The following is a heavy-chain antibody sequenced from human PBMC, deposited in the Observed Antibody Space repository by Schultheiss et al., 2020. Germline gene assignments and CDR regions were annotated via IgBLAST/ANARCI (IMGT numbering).Heavy chain of an antibody. V-gene: IGHV3-21*01. CDR1: GFTFSSYS. Sequence: GESLKISCAASGFTFSSYSMNWVRQAPGKGLEWVSSISSSSSYIYYADSVKGRFTISRDNAKNSLYLQMNTLRAEDTAVYYCARMSMLVAFDIWGQGTMVTVSS. CDR2: ISSSSSYI. CDR3: ARMSMLVAFDI. J-gene: IGHJ3*02. D-gene: IGHD3-22*01.